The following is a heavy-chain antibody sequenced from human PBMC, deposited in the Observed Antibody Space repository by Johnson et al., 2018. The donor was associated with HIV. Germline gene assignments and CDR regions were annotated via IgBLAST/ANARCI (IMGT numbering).Heavy chain of an antibody. CDR3: AREGLIVGATLGAFDI. J-gene: IGHJ3*02. CDR2: IYSGGST. V-gene: IGHV3-66*01. CDR1: GFTVSSNY. D-gene: IGHD1-26*01. Sequence: VQLVESGGGLVQPGGSLRLSCAASGFTVSSNYMSWVRQAPGKGLEWVSVIYSGGSTYYADSVKGRFTISSDNSKNTLYLQMGSLRAEDMAVYYCAREGLIVGATLGAFDIWGQGTMVTVSS.